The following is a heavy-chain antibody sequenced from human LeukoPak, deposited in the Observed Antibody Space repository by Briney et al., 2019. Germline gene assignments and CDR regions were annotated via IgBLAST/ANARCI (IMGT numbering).Heavy chain of an antibody. CDR3: AYSANILPDY. J-gene: IGHJ4*02. Sequence: GGSLRLSCAASGFTFSNSSMTWVRQAPGKGLEWVSSISRSSTYIYYADLVKGRFTISRDNAKNSRYLQMGSLRAGDTAIYYWAYSANILPDYWGQETLVTVSP. CDR1: GFTFSNSS. CDR2: ISRSSTYI. V-gene: IGHV3-21*01. D-gene: IGHD4-11*01.